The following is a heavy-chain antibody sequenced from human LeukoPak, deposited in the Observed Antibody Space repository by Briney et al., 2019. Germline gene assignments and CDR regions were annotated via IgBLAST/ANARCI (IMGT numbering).Heavy chain of an antibody. V-gene: IGHV3-30-3*01. J-gene: IGHJ4*02. CDR2: ISYDGSNK. CDR3: ARDLSGWLQLLYYFDY. Sequence: GGSLRLSCAASGFIFSSYAMHWVRQAPGKGLEWVAVISYDGSNKYYADSVKGRFTISRDNSKNTLYLQMNSLRAEDTAVYYCARDLSGWLQLLYYFDYWGQGTLVTVS. CDR1: GFIFSSYA. D-gene: IGHD5-24*01.